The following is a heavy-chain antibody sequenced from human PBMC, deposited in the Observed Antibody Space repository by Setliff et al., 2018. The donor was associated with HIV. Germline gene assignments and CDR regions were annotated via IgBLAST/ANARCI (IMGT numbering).Heavy chain of an antibody. J-gene: IGHJ4*02. V-gene: IGHV1-69*13. CDR1: GYTFNGYY. D-gene: IGHD2-15*01. CDR3: ARVNGGNTPYYFDS. Sequence: GASVKVSCKASGYTFNGYYMHWVRQAPGQGLQWMGRINPVFDTPNYAQKFQGRATITADESTSTSSMELSSLGSEDTAVYYCARVNGGNTPYYFDSWGQGTLVTVSS. CDR2: INPVFDTP.